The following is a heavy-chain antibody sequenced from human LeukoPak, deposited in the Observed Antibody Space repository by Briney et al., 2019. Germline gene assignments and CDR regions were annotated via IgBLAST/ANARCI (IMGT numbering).Heavy chain of an antibody. D-gene: IGHD6-13*01. CDR2: IYYSGST. Sequence: SETLPLTCTVSGGSTSGYYWSWIRQPPGKGLEWIGYIYYSGSTYYNPSLKSRVSISVDRSKNQFSLNLSLVTATDTAVDFCASGIAGAGLRLFGYWGQGTLVTVSS. CDR3: ASGIAGAGLRLFGY. J-gene: IGHJ4*02. CDR1: GGSTSGYY. V-gene: IGHV4-59*06.